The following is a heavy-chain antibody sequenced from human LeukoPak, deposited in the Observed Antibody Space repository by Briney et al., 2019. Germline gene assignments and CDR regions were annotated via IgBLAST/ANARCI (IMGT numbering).Heavy chain of an antibody. V-gene: IGHV1-2*02. CDR1: GYTFTSYG. J-gene: IGHJ5*02. CDR3: ARSRRDGYNSNWFDP. CDR2: INPNSGGT. D-gene: IGHD5-24*01. Sequence: ASVKVSCKASGYTFTSYGISWVRQAPGQGLEWMGWINPNSGGTNYAQKFQGRVTMTRDTSISTAYMELSRLRSDDTAVYYCARSRRDGYNSNWFDPWGQGTLVTVSS.